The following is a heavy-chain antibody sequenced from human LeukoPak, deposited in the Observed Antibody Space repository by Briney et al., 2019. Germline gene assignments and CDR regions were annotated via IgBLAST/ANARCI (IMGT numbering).Heavy chain of an antibody. V-gene: IGHV4-4*02. J-gene: IGHJ4*02. Sequence: QSSETLSLTCAVSGGSITGSNWWTWVRQPPGKGLEWIGEIYHSGSTNYNPSLKSRVTISVDKSNNQLSLKLNSMTAADTAVYYCARNAGNSDVDYWGQGILVTVSS. D-gene: IGHD4-23*01. CDR2: IYHSGST. CDR1: GGSITGSNW. CDR3: ARNAGNSDVDY.